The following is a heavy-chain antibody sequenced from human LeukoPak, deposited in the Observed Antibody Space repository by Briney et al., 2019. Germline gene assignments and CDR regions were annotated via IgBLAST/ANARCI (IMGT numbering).Heavy chain of an antibody. J-gene: IGHJ5*02. CDR1: GLTFSSYA. V-gene: IGHV3-7*01. CDR2: IKQDGSEK. Sequence: PGGSLRLSCAASGLTFSSYAMHWVRQAPGKGLEWVANIKQDGSEKYYVDSVKGRFTISRDNAKNSLYLQMNSLRAEDTAVYYCARDLTTVVTPFLNWFDPWGQGTLVTVSS. CDR3: ARDLTTVVTPFLNWFDP. D-gene: IGHD4-23*01.